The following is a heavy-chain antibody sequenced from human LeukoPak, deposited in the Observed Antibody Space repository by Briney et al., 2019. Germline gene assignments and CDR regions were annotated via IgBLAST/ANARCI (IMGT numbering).Heavy chain of an antibody. J-gene: IGHJ4*02. CDR1: EFTFSSYA. CDR3: ARDQGTAMIYYFDY. Sequence: PGRSLRHSCAASEFTFSSYAMHWVRQAPGKGLEWVAVISYDGYNKYYPDSVKGRFTISRDNSKNTLYLQMNSLRAEGTAVYYCARDQGTAMIYYFDYWGQGTLVTVSS. V-gene: IGHV3-30-3*01. CDR2: ISYDGYNK. D-gene: IGHD5-18*01.